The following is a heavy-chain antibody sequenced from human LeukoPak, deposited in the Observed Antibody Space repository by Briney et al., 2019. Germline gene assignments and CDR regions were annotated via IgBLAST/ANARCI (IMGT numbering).Heavy chain of an antibody. CDR3: AKSVAIYFYYGLDV. CDR2: ISGSGGST. D-gene: IGHD3-3*01. CDR1: GFTLSSYA. J-gene: IGHJ6*02. Sequence: GGSLRLSCAASGFTLSSYAMSWVRQTPGKGLEWVSAISGSGGSTYYADSVKGRFTISRDNSKNTLFLQMNSLRAEDTAPYYCAKSVAIYFYYGLDVWGQGTTVAVSS. V-gene: IGHV3-23*01.